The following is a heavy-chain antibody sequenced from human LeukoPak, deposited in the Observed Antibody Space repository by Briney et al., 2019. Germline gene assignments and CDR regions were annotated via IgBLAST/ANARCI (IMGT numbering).Heavy chain of an antibody. J-gene: IGHJ4*02. D-gene: IGHD6-6*01. CDR1: GGTFSSYA. Sequence: GASVKVSCKASGGTFSSYAISWVRQAPGQGLEWMGGIIPIFGTANYAQKFQGRVTMTEDTSTDTAYMELSSLRSEDTAVYYCATGGHRRDWYSSSAVSDYWGQGTLVTVSS. CDR3: ATGGHRRDWYSSSAVSDY. V-gene: IGHV1-69*06. CDR2: IIPIFGTA.